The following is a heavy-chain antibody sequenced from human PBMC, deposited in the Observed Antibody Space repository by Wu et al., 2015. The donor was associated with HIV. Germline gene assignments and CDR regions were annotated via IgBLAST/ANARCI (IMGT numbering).Heavy chain of an antibody. D-gene: IGHD3-22*01. CDR3: ARSLVEAGTTYDIFDT. Sequence: QVQLVQSGAEVKKPGAAVRVSCKTSGYTFSDYYIHWVRQVPGQGLQWMGWINPDSGSTHYAQKFQGRVTMTRGTSINTAYMDLSGLKSDDTAVYFCARSLVEAGTTYDIFDTWGQGTMLTV. V-gene: IGHV1-2*02. CDR2: INPDSGST. J-gene: IGHJ3*02. CDR1: GYTFSDYY.